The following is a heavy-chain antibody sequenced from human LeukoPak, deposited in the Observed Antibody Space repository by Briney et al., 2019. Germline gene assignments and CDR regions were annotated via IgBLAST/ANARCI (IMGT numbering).Heavy chain of an antibody. CDR1: GGSISSYY. J-gene: IGHJ6*03. Sequence: SETLSLTCTVSGGSISSYYWSWIRQPPGKGLEWIGYIYYSGSTNYNPSLKSRVTMSVDTSKNQFSLKLSSVTAADTAVYYCARVKGSSGTRGYYYYYMDVWGKGTTVTISS. CDR3: ARVKGSSGTRGYYYYYMDV. D-gene: IGHD6-19*01. V-gene: IGHV4-59*12. CDR2: IYYSGST.